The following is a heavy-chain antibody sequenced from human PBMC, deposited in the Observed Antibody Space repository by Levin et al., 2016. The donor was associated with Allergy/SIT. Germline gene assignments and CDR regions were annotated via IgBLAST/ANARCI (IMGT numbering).Heavy chain of an antibody. CDR3: ARGEAYSSSWYSAFDI. CDR1: GFTFSSYS. V-gene: IGHV3-48*01. Sequence: GGSLRLSCAASGFTFSSYSMNWVRQAPGKGLEWVSYISSSSSTIYYADSVKGRFTISRDYAKNSLYLQMNSLRAEDTAVYYCARGEAYSSSWYSAFDIWGQGTMVTVSS. CDR2: ISSSSSTI. D-gene: IGHD6-13*01. J-gene: IGHJ3*02.